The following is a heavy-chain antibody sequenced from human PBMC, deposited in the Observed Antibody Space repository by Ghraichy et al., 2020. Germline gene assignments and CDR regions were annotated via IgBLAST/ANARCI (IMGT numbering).Heavy chain of an antibody. CDR3: ARYWYGGYLLYDNWFDP. D-gene: IGHD5-12*01. CDR1: GYTFTSYD. J-gene: IGHJ5*02. V-gene: IGHV1-8*01. CDR2: MNPNSGNT. Sequence: ASVKVSCKASGYTFTSYDINWVRQATGQGLEWMGWMNPNSGNTGYAQKFQGRVTMTRNTSISTAYMELSSLRSEDTAVYYCARYWYGGYLLYDNWFDPWGQGTLVTVSS.